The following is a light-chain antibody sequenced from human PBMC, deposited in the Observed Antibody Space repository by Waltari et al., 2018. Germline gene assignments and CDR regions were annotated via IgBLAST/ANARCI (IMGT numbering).Light chain of an antibody. CDR3: QQRSNGLT. CDR1: LSVSTY. V-gene: IGKV3-11*01. Sequence: TVLTQSPDILSLSPGERAPLSCRASLSVSTYLAWYQQKPGQAPRLLVYDASNRATGIPARFSGSGSGTDFTLTISSLEPEDFAVYYCQQRSNGLTFGGGTKVEIK. J-gene: IGKJ4*01. CDR2: DAS.